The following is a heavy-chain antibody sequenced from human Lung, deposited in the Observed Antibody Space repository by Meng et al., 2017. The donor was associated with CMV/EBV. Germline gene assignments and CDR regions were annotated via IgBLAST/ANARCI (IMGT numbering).Heavy chain of an antibody. J-gene: IGHJ5*02. Sequence: GGSXRLSCAASGFTFSNYWMSWVRQAPGKGLEWVASINQDGSEKHYMDSVKGRFTISRDNAKNALYLEMNSLRAEDTALYFCVRGSGREWFDPWGQGTVVTVSS. CDR1: GFTFSNYW. V-gene: IGHV3-7*04. D-gene: IGHD2-15*01. CDR2: INQDGSEK. CDR3: VRGSGREWFDP.